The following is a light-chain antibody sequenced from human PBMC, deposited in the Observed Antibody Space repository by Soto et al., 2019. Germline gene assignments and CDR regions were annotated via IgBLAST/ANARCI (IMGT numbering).Light chain of an antibody. CDR2: DVS. CDR3: CSYAGSYTSYVV. V-gene: IGLV2-11*01. CDR1: SSDVGGYNY. Sequence: QSALTQPRSVSGSPGQSVTISCTGTSSDVGGYNYVSWYQQHPGKAPKLMIYDVSKRPSGVPDRFSGSKSGNTASLTISGLQAEDEADYYCCSYAGSYTSYVVFGGGTEVTVL. J-gene: IGLJ2*01.